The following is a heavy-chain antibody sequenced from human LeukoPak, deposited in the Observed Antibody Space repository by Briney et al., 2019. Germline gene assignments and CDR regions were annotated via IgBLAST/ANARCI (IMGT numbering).Heavy chain of an antibody. Sequence: ASVKVSCKASGYTFTGYYIHWVRQAPGQGLEWMGWINPNSGGTNYAQKFQGRVTMTRDTSISTAYMELSRLRSDDTAVYYCARVSGGHYYDSSGKGTIDYWGQGTLVTVSS. CDR3: ARVSGGHYYDSSGKGTIDY. J-gene: IGHJ4*02. CDR1: GYTFTGYY. D-gene: IGHD3-22*01. CDR2: INPNSGGT. V-gene: IGHV1-2*02.